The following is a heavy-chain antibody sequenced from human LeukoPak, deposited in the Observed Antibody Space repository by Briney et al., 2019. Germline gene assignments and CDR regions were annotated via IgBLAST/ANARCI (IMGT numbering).Heavy chain of an antibody. J-gene: IGHJ3*02. V-gene: IGHV1-18*01. CDR1: GGTFSSYE. CDR2: INPYNINT. CDR3: AREDRNAFDI. D-gene: IGHD1-14*01. Sequence: ASVKVSCKASGGTFSSYEISWVRQAPGQGLEWMGWINPYNINTLYSARFQGRVIMTRDTSTSTVYMELRGLRSDDTAVYFCAREDRNAFDIWGQGTMITVSS.